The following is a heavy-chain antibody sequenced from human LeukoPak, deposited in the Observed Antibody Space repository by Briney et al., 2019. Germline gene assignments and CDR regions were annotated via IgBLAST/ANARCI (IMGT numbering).Heavy chain of an antibody. CDR3: ARLTSDYDFWSGYYAFDI. CDR1: GYSISSGYY. Sequence: SETLSLTCTVSGYSISSGYYWGWIRQPPGKGLEWIGYIYHSGSTYYNPSLKSRVTISVDRSKNQFSLKLSSVTAADTAVYYCARLTSDYDFWSGYYAFDIWGQGTMVTVSS. J-gene: IGHJ3*02. D-gene: IGHD3-3*01. CDR2: IYHSGST. V-gene: IGHV4-38-2*02.